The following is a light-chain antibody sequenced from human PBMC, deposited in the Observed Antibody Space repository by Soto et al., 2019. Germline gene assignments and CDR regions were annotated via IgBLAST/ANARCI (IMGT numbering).Light chain of an antibody. CDR2: STR. CDR1: ISNIGINT. V-gene: IGLV1-44*01. J-gene: IGLJ1*01. Sequence: QSAATQPHSGSGTPGQIVAISCSGSISNIGINTVTCYQHLPPPPPNLLLYSTRQRSSGVPGRFSGSKSGASASLSISGLQSEDEADYYCAPWDDRLHVYVYGTGTKLTV. CDR3: APWDDRLHVYV.